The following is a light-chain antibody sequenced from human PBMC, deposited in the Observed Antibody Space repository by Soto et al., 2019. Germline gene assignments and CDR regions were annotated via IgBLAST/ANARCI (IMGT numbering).Light chain of an antibody. CDR2: DVS. CDR1: SSDVGGYSY. V-gene: IGLV2-14*03. CDR3: SSYTTSSPYV. J-gene: IGLJ1*01. Sequence: QSVLTQPASVSGSPGQSITISCTGTSSDVGGYSYISWYQHNPGRAPKLMIYDVSNRPSGVSDRFSGSKSGNTASLTISRLQAEDEADYYCSSYTTSSPYVFGSGTKLTVL.